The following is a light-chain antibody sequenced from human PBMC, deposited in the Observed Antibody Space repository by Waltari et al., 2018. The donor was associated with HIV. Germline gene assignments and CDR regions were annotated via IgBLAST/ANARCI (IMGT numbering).Light chain of an antibody. CDR3: QSYDIRLSGLWV. Sequence: SVLTQPTSVSGAPGPGVTIPCTGNNSNIGAPSDAHWYRQSPGTAPKLVIYGDSIRPSGVPDRFSGSRSGASVSLDITGLRAEDEGDYYCQSYDIRLSGLWVFGGGTKLTVL. CDR1: NSNIGAPSD. CDR2: GDS. J-gene: IGLJ3*02. V-gene: IGLV1-40*01.